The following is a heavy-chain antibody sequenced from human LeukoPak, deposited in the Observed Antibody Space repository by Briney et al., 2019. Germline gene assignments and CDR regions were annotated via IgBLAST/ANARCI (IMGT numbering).Heavy chain of an antibody. Sequence: GGSLRLSCAASGFSFSSYAMSWVRQAPGKGLEWVSAIGISGVSTYYADSVKGRFTISRDNSKNTLYLQMNSLRAEDTAVYYCAKEFYDSSGYYVDYWGQGTLVTVSS. CDR3: AKEFYDSSGYYVDY. V-gene: IGHV3-23*01. CDR2: IGISGVST. J-gene: IGHJ4*02. CDR1: GFSFSSYA. D-gene: IGHD3-22*01.